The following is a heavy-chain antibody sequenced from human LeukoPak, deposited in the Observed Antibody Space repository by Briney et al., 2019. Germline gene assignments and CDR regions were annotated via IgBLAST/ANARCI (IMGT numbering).Heavy chain of an antibody. CDR2: IDYSGST. V-gene: IGHV4-59*08. D-gene: IGHD4-23*01. CDR1: GGSIRSYY. CDR3: ARAPNYGGKPFDY. J-gene: IGHJ4*02. Sequence: SETLSLTCTVSGGSIRSYYWSWIRQTPGKGLEWIGYIDYSGSTNYNPSLKSRITISVDTSTNQFSLKLSSVTAADTAVYYCARAPNYGGKPFDYWGQGTLVTVSS.